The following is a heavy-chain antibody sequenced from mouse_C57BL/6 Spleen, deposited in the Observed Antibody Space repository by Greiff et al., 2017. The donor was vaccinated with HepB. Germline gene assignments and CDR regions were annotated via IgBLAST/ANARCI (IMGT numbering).Heavy chain of an antibody. Sequence: VQRVESGAELARPGASVKLSCKASGYTFTSYGISWVKQRTGQGLEWIGEIYPRSGNTYYNEKFKGKATLTADKSSSTAYMELRSLTSEDSAVYFCARRMTTVVAFDYWGQGTTLTVSS. CDR2: IYPRSGNT. V-gene: IGHV1-81*01. J-gene: IGHJ2*01. CDR3: ARRMTTVVAFDY. D-gene: IGHD1-1*01. CDR1: GYTFTSYG.